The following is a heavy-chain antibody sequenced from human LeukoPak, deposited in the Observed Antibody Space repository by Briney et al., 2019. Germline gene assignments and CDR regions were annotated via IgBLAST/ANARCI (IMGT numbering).Heavy chain of an antibody. CDR3: ATGPRPQLISRKYLQH. Sequence: SETLSLTCAVYGGSFSGYYWSWIRQPPGKGLEWIGEINHSGSTNYNPSLKSRVTISVDTSKNQFSLKLSSVTAADTAVYYCATGPRPQLISRKYLQHWGQGTLVIVSS. CDR1: GGSFSGYY. D-gene: IGHD2-2*01. J-gene: IGHJ1*01. CDR2: INHSGST. V-gene: IGHV4-34*01.